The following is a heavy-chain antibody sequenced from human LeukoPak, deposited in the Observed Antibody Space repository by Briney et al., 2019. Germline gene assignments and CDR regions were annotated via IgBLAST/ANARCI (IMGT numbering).Heavy chain of an antibody. J-gene: IGHJ5*02. Sequence: TSETLSLTCTVSGGPIGTYYWSWIRQPPGKGLEWIGEINHSGSTNYNPSLKSRVTISVDTSKNQFSLKLSSVTAADTAVYYCARGITMVRGVNNWFDPWGQGTLVTVSS. CDR3: ARGITMVRGVNNWFDP. D-gene: IGHD3-10*01. CDR2: INHSGST. V-gene: IGHV4-34*01. CDR1: GGPIGTYY.